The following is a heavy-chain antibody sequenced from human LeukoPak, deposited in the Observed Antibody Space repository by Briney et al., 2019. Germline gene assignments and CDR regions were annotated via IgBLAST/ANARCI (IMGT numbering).Heavy chain of an antibody. D-gene: IGHD5-12*01. Sequence: SETLSLTYTVSGGSISSYYWSWIRQPAGKGLEWIGRIYTSGSTNYNPSLKSRVTISVDTSKNQFSLKLSSVTAADTAVYYCARDHIVATGFDYWGQGTLVTVSS. CDR3: ARDHIVATGFDY. CDR2: IYTSGST. J-gene: IGHJ4*02. CDR1: GGSISSYY. V-gene: IGHV4-4*07.